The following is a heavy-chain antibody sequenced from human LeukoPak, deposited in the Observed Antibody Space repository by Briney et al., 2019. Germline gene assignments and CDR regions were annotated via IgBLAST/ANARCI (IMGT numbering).Heavy chain of an antibody. Sequence: PGGSLRLSCAASGFSFSDAWMNWVRQAPGKGLEWVSAISGSGGSTYYADSVKGRFTISRDNSKNTLYLQMNSLRAEDTAVYYCAKDFDPLPFDYWGQGTLVTVSS. CDR3: AKDFDPLPFDY. CDR1: GFSFSDAW. J-gene: IGHJ4*02. V-gene: IGHV3-23*01. CDR2: ISGSGGST. D-gene: IGHD3-9*01.